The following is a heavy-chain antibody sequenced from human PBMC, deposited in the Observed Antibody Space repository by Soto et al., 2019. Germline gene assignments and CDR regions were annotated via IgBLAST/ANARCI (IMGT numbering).Heavy chain of an antibody. CDR1: GFTFSGSA. Sequence: EVQLVESGGGLVQPGGSLKLSCAASGFTFSGSAMHWVRQASGKGLEWVGRIRSKANSYATAYAASVKGRFTISRDDSKNTAYLQMNSLKTEDTAVYYCTRAPAPPRDTRYCSSTSCYSVWFDPWGQGTLVTVSS. D-gene: IGHD2-2*01. J-gene: IGHJ5*02. CDR3: TRAPAPPRDTRYCSSTSCYSVWFDP. V-gene: IGHV3-73*01. CDR2: IRSKANSYAT.